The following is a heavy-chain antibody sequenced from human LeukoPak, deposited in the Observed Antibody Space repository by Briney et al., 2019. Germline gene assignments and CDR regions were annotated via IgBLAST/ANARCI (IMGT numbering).Heavy chain of an antibody. J-gene: IGHJ6*04. V-gene: IGHV3-48*03. CDR1: GSTFSSYE. Sequence: GGSLRVSCAASGSTFSSYEMNWVRQAPGKGLEWVSYISSSGSTIYYADSVKGRLTISRDNAKNSLYLQMNSLRAEDTAVYYCAELGITMIGGVWGKGTTVTISS. CDR3: AELGITMIGGV. D-gene: IGHD3-10*02. CDR2: ISSSGSTI.